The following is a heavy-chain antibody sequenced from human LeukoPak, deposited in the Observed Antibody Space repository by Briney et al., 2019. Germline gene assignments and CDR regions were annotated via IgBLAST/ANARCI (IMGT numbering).Heavy chain of an antibody. D-gene: IGHD2-2*01. J-gene: IGHJ4*02. V-gene: IGHV3-48*01. CDR1: GFSFISYS. CDR2: ISGSGNAK. CDR3: ARDYLYASDY. Sequence: GGSLRLSCAASGFSFISYSMNWVRQAPGKGLEWVSYISGSGNAKHYTDSVKGRFTISRDNAKNALYLQMNSLRAEDTAVYFCARDYLYASDYWGQGTLVTVSS.